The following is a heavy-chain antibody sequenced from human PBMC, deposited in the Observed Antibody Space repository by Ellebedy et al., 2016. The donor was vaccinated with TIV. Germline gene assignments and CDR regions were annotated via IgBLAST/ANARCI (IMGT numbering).Heavy chain of an antibody. V-gene: IGHV1-69*10. J-gene: IGHJ4*02. Sequence: SVKVSCKASGGTFTSYAISWVRQAPGQGLEWMGGIIPILGIPNYAQKFQGRVTITADKSMNTAFMVLSSLRSEDTAVYYCARIAPTAVTFDLYYFDYWGQGTLITVSS. CDR1: GGTFTSYA. CDR2: IIPILGIP. CDR3: ARIAPTAVTFDLYYFDY. D-gene: IGHD4-23*01.